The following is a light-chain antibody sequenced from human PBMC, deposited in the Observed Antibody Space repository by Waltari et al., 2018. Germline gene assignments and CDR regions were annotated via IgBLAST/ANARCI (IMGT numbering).Light chain of an antibody. CDR3: VQTREFPWT. CDR1: QSLVYSDGKTY. V-gene: IGKV2-24*01. J-gene: IGKJ1*01. CDR2: QIS. Sequence: DIVLTQIPISSVVTLGQPASISCRSTQSLVYSDGKTYLSWLHQRPGQPPRLLIYQISNRFSGVPDRFSGSGAETDFTLKISRVEAEDVGVYYCVQTREFPWTFGQGTKVEI.